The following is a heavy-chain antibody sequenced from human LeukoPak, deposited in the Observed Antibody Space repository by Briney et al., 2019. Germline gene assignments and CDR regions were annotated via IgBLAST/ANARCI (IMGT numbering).Heavy chain of an antibody. CDR2: ISGSGGSK. CDR3: AKDPGTAMVFSV. J-gene: IGHJ4*02. Sequence: PGGSLRLSCAASGFTFSSYAMSWVRQAPGKGLEGVSAISGSGGSKYYADSVKGRFTISRNNSKNTLYLQMNSLKAEDNAVYYCAKDPGTAMVFSVWGQGTLVTVPS. D-gene: IGHD5-18*01. CDR1: GFTFSSYA. V-gene: IGHV3-23*01.